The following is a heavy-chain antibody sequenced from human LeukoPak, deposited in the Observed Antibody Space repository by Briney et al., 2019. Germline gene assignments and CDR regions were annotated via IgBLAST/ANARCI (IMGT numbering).Heavy chain of an antibody. CDR2: ISSSSSYI. Sequence: GGSLRLSCAASGFTFSSYSMNWVRQAPGKGLKWVSSISSSSSYIYYADSVKGRFTISRDNAKNSLYLQMNSLRAEDTAVYYCARGGYSSSSEFDPWGQRTLVTVSS. D-gene: IGHD6-13*01. CDR1: GFTFSSYS. CDR3: ARGGYSSSSEFDP. V-gene: IGHV3-21*01. J-gene: IGHJ5*02.